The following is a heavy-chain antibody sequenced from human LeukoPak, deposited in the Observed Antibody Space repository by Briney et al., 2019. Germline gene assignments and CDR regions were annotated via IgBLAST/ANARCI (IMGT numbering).Heavy chain of an antibody. J-gene: IGHJ4*02. CDR2: ISGCGGST. CDR3: AKTGCSSTSCYY. V-gene: IGHV3-23*01. Sequence: PGGSLRLSCAASGFTFSSYAMSWVRQAPGKGLEWVSAISGCGGSTYYADSVKGRFTISRDNSKNTLYLQMNSLRAEDTAVYYCAKTGCSSTSCYYWGQGTLVTVSS. D-gene: IGHD2-2*01. CDR1: GFTFSSYA.